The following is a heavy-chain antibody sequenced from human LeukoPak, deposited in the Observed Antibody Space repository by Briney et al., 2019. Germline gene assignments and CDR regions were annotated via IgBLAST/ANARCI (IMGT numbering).Heavy chain of an antibody. J-gene: IGHJ6*02. CDR1: GYTFTSYD. V-gene: IGHV1-8*01. Sequence: ASEKVSCKASGYTFTSYDINWVRQATGQGLEWMGWMNPNSGNTGYAQKFQGRVTMTGNTAISTAYMELSSLRSEDTAVYYCARVLELRYFDWLSNYYYYGMDVWDQGTTVTVSS. D-gene: IGHD3-9*01. CDR3: ARVLELRYFDWLSNYYYYGMDV. CDR2: MNPNSGNT.